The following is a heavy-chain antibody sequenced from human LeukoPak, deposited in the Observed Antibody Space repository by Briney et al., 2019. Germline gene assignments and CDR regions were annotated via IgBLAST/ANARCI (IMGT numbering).Heavy chain of an antibody. CDR2: IYYSGAT. J-gene: IGHJ4*02. CDR3: ARHSSVTTFVFDY. V-gene: IGHV4-39*01. Sequence: SETLSLTCTVSGGSISSSSQYWGWIRQPPGKGLEWIGSIYYSGATYYNPSLKSRVTISVDTSKNQFSLKLSSVTAADTAVYHCARHSSVTTFVFDYWGQGTPVTVSS. D-gene: IGHD4-17*01. CDR1: GGSISSSSQY.